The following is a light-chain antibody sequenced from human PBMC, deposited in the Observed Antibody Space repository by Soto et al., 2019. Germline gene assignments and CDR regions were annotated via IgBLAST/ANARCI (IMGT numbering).Light chain of an antibody. CDR3: QTWGTGIR. Sequence: QPVLTQSPSASASLGASVKLTCTLSSGHSSYAIAWHQQQPEKGPRYLMKLNSDGSHSKGDGIPDRFSGSSSGAERYLTISSLQSEDEADYYCQTWGTGIRVGGGTKLTVL. CDR2: LNSDGSH. J-gene: IGLJ2*01. CDR1: SGHSSYA. V-gene: IGLV4-69*01.